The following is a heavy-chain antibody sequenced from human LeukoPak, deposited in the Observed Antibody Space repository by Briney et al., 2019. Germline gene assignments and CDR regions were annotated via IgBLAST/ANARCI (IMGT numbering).Heavy chain of an antibody. V-gene: IGHV3-48*01. CDR3: ARDSGGLVGAESDY. J-gene: IGHJ4*02. Sequence: GGSLRLSCAASGFTFSSYSMNWVRQAPGKGLEWVSYISSSSSTIYYADSVKGRFTISRDNAKNSLYLQMNSLRAEDTAVYYCARDSGGLVGAESDYWGQGTLATVSS. CDR2: ISSSSSTI. CDR1: GFTFSSYS. D-gene: IGHD1-26*01.